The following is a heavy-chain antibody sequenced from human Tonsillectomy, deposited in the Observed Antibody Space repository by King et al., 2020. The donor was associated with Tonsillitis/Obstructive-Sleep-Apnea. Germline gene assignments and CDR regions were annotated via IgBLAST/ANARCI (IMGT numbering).Heavy chain of an antibody. D-gene: IGHD4-17*01. CDR3: AKLLGPYGDYADDAFDI. Sequence: VQLVESGGGLEQPGRSLRLSCAASGFTFEDYAIHWVRHDPGKGLEWVSCISWNRGSIGYADSVKGRFTISIDNAKNSPDWQMNSLRAEDTAFYYCAKLLGPYGDYADDAFDIWGQGTMVTVSS. V-gene: IGHV3-9*01. CDR1: GFTFEDYA. J-gene: IGHJ3*02. CDR2: ISWNRGSI.